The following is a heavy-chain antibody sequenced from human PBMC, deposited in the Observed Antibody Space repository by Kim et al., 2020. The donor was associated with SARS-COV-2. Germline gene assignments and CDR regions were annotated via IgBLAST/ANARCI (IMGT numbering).Heavy chain of an antibody. D-gene: IGHD5-12*01. J-gene: IGHJ4*02. Sequence: YADSVKGRFTISRDNAKNSLYLQMNSLRDEDTAVYYCARGTWKDGYNCDYWGQGTLVTVSS. CDR3: ARGTWKDGYNCDY. V-gene: IGHV3-48*02.